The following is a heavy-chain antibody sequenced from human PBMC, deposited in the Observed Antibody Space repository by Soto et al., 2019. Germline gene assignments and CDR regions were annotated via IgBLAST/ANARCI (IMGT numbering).Heavy chain of an antibody. Sequence: SETLSLTCAVYGGSFSGYYWSWIRQPPGKGLEWIGEINHSGSTNYNPSLKSRVTISADTSKNQFSLKLSSVTAADTAVYYCARGRYYSNYKTFDYWGQGTLVTVSS. CDR3: ARGRYYSNYKTFDY. J-gene: IGHJ4*02. CDR2: INHSGST. CDR1: GGSFSGYY. V-gene: IGHV4-34*01. D-gene: IGHD4-4*01.